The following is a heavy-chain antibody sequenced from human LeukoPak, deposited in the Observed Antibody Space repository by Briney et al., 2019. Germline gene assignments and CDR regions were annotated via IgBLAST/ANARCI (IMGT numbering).Heavy chain of an antibody. V-gene: IGHV1-2*02. CDR2: INPNSGGT. CDR1: GYTFTGYY. Sequence: GASVTVSCKASGYTFTGYYMHWVRQAPGQGLEWMGWINPNSGGTNYAQKFQGRVTMTRDTSISTAYMELSRLRSDDTAVYYCARVGRKVGIAVAGIDYWGQGTLVTVSS. J-gene: IGHJ4*02. CDR3: ARVGRKVGIAVAGIDY. D-gene: IGHD6-19*01.